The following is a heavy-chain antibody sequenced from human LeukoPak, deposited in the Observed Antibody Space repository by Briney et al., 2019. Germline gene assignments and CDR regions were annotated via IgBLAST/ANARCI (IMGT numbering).Heavy chain of an antibody. J-gene: IGHJ4*02. V-gene: IGHV4-34*01. Sequence: SETLSLTCAVYRGSFSGYYWSWIRRPPGKGLEWIGEINHSGSTNYNPSLKSRVTISVDTSKNQFSLKLSSVTAADTAVYYCARGVVRGVPDYWGQGTLVTVSS. CDR2: INHSGST. CDR1: RGSFSGYY. D-gene: IGHD3-10*01. CDR3: ARGVVRGVPDY.